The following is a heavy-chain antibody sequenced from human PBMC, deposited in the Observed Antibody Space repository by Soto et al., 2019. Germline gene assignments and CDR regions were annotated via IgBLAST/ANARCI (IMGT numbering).Heavy chain of an antibody. Sequence: GGSLRLSCAASGFTFSSYGMHWVRQAPGKGLEWVAVISYDGSNKYYADSVKGRFTISRDNSKNTLYLQMNSLRAEDTAVYYCAKEKKQWLVDYYGMDVWGQGTTVTVSS. V-gene: IGHV3-30*18. CDR1: GFTFSSYG. D-gene: IGHD6-19*01. CDR3: AKEKKQWLVDYYGMDV. J-gene: IGHJ6*02. CDR2: ISYDGSNK.